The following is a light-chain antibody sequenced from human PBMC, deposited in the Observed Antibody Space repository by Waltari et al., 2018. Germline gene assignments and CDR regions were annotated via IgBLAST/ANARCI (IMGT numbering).Light chain of an antibody. J-gene: IGKJ1*01. CDR2: GVS. V-gene: IGKV3-15*01. CDR3: HQYNNFPPWA. Sequence: EIVMTQSPVTLSVSPGERVTLSCRASQSVGSNVAWYQLKPGQAPRLIISGVSTRATGVPARFSGSGSGTEFTLTISSLQSEDSAVCFCHQYNNFPPWAFGQGTKVEV. CDR1: QSVGSN.